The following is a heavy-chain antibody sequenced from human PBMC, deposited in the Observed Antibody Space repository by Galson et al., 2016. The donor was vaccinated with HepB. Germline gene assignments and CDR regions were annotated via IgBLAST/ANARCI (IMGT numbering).Heavy chain of an antibody. CDR1: GGSIDSDAYY. Sequence: ILSLTCTVSGGSIDSDAYYWSWIRQPPGQGLEWIGYISYSGYMYYNPSPEGRVTMSVDTSKNQVSLKLTSVNAADTAAYYCASSPAPRGDYFYFDYWGQGTPVTVSS. J-gene: IGHJ4*02. D-gene: IGHD4-17*01. CDR2: ISYSGYM. V-gene: IGHV4-30-4*08. CDR3: ASSPAPRGDYFYFDY.